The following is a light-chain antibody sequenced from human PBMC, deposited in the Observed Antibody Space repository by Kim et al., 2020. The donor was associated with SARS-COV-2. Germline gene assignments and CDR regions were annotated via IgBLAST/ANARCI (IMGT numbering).Light chain of an antibody. V-gene: IGLV2-14*03. CDR1: SSDVGGYNY. J-gene: IGLJ1*01. CDR2: DVS. CDR3: RSYTNTNTYV. Sequence: QSALTQPASVPGSPGKSIAISCTGTSSDVGGYNYVSWYQQQHPGKAPKLIIYDVSKRPSGVSDRFSGSKSGSTASLTISGLQAEDEADYYCRSYTNTNTYVFGTGTKLTVL.